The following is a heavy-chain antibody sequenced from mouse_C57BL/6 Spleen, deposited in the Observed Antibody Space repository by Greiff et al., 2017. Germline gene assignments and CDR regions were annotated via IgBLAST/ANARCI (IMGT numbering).Heavy chain of an antibody. CDR1: GFTFSDYG. CDR2: ISSGSRTI. V-gene: IGHV5-17*01. J-gene: IGHJ1*03. D-gene: IGHD1-1*01. CDR3: ARGHYYGSEDWYFDV. Sequence: EVMLVESGGGLVKPGGSLKLSCAASGFTFSDYGMNWVRQAPEKGLEWVAYISSGSRTIYYADTVKGRFTISRDNAKNTLFLQMTSLRSEDTAMYYCARGHYYGSEDWYFDVWGTGTTVTVSS.